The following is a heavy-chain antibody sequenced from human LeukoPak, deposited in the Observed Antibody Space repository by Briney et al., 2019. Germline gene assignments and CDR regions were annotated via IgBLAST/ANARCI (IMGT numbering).Heavy chain of an antibody. J-gene: IGHJ3*02. CDR2: ISAYNGNT. CDR1: GYTFTGYY. V-gene: IGHV1-18*04. D-gene: IGHD3-3*01. Sequence: ASMKVSCKASGYTFTGYYIHWVRQAPGQGLEWMGWISAYNGNTNYAQKLQGRVTMTTDTSTSTAYMELRSLRSDDTAVYYCARDSPPYYDFWSGYSADAFDIWGQGTMVTVSS. CDR3: ARDSPPYYDFWSGYSADAFDI.